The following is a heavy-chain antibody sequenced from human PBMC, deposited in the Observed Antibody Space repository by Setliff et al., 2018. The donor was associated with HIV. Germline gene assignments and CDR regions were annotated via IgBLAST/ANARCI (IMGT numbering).Heavy chain of an antibody. CDR2: IIPILGIA. J-gene: IGHJ6*03. D-gene: IGHD6-6*01. Sequence: SVKVSCKASGGTFSSYAISWVRQAPGQGLEWMGGIIPILGIANYAQKFQGRVTITTDESTSTAYMELSSLRSEDTAVYYWARDGASLAARTYNYYYMDVWGKGTTVTVSS. CDR3: ARDGASLAARTYNYYYMDV. CDR1: GGTFSSYA. V-gene: IGHV1-69*10.